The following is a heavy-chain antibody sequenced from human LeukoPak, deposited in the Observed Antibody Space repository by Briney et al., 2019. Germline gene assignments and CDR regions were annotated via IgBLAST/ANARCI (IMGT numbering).Heavy chain of an antibody. CDR2: ISGSGGST. CDR3: AKPAYFWSGSPPNY. CDR1: GFTFSSDA. Sequence: GGSLRLSCAASGFTFSSDAMSWVRQAPGKGLEWVSAISGSGGSTYYADSVKGRFTISRDNSKNTLYLQMNSLRAEDTAVYYCAKPAYFWSGSPPNYWGQGTLVTVSS. V-gene: IGHV3-23*01. J-gene: IGHJ4*02. D-gene: IGHD3-3*01.